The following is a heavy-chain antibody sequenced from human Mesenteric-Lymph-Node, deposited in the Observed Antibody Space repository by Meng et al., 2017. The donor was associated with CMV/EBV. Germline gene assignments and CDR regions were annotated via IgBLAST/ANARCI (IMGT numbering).Heavy chain of an antibody. Sequence: GGSLRLSCAASGFTFSSYAMSWVRQAPGKGLEWVAVISYDGSNKYYADSVKGRFTISRDNSKNTLYLQMNSLRAEDTAVYYCARDYREHIAAAATRILYYYYYGMDVWGQGTTVTVSS. D-gene: IGHD6-13*01. CDR1: GFTFSSYA. CDR3: ARDYREHIAAAATRILYYYYYGMDV. J-gene: IGHJ6*02. CDR2: ISYDGSNK. V-gene: IGHV3-30-3*01.